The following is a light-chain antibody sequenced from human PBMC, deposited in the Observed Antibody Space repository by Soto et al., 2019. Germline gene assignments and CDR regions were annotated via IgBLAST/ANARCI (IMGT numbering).Light chain of an antibody. CDR1: QSVSSSY. CDR2: GAS. CDR3: KQYGSHPET. Sequence: EIVLTQSPGTLSLSPGERATLSCRASQSVSSSYLAWYQQKPGQAPRLLIHGASSRATGIPDRFSGSGSGTEFTLTISGLEPDDYAVYYCKQYGSHPETFGPGIKVDIK. V-gene: IGKV3-20*01. J-gene: IGKJ3*01.